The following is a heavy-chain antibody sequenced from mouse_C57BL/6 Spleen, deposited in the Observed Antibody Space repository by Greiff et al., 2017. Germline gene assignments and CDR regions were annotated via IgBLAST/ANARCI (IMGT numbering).Heavy chain of an antibody. CDR3: ARHPYYYGSSYFDS. V-gene: IGHV1-42*01. D-gene: IGHD1-1*01. Sequence: EVQLQQSGPELVKPGASVKISCKASGYSFTGYYMNWVKQSPEKSLEWIGEINPSTGGTTYNQKFKAKATLTVDKSSSTAYMQLKSLTSEDSAVYYCARHPYYYGSSYFDSWGQGTTLTVSS. CDR1: GYSFTGYY. CDR2: INPSTGGT. J-gene: IGHJ2*01.